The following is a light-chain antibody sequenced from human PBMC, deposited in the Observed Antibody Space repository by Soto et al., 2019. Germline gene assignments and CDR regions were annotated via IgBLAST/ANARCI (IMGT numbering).Light chain of an antibody. CDR1: HNDIGTYDY. Sequence: HSVLTQPTSVSGSPGQSITISCTGNHNDIGTYDYVSWYQQHPGRAPRLLIHGVTTRPSGISGRFSASKSGLTASLTISGLQPEDEADYYCSSLTSNRIYVFGAGTKVTVL. CDR3: SSLTSNRIYV. V-gene: IGLV2-14*03. CDR2: GVT. J-gene: IGLJ1*01.